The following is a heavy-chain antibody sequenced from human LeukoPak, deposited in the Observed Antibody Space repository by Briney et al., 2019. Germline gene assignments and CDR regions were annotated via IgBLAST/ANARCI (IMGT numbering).Heavy chain of an antibody. CDR3: ATSPRIASYYYYYMDV. V-gene: IGHV4-4*07. J-gene: IGHJ6*03. CDR2: IYTSGST. Sequence: ASETLSLTCTVSGGSISSYYWSWIRQPAGKGLEWIGRIYTSGSTNYNPSLKSRVTISVDRSKNQFSLKLSSVTAADTAVYYCATSPRIASYYYYYMDVWGKGTTVTVSS. CDR1: GGSISSYY. D-gene: IGHD2/OR15-2a*01.